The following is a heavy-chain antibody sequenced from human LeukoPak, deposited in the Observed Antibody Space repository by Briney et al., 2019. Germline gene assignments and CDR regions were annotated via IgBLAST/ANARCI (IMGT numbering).Heavy chain of an antibody. J-gene: IGHJ4*02. D-gene: IGHD1-7*01. CDR3: ARPSGRLELLDYFDY. CDR1: GYTFTSYY. CDR2: INPSGGST. Sequence: ASVKVSCKASGYTFTSYYIHWVRQAPGQGLEWMGIINPSGGSTSYAQKFQGRDTMTRDTSTSTVYMELSSLRSEDTAVYYCARPSGRLELLDYFDYWGQGTLVTVSS. V-gene: IGHV1-46*01.